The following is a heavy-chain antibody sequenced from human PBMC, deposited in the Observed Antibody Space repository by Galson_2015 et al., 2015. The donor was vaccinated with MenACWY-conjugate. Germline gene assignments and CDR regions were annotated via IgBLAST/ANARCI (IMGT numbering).Heavy chain of an antibody. V-gene: IGHV5-51*01. J-gene: IGHJ6*02. Sequence: QSGAEVIKPGESLQISCTGSGYSFSSYWIGWVRQMPGKGLEWMGLISPGDSNTRYSPSFQGQVTLSADKSITTAYLQWTSLKASDTAMYYCARHPPGGRGMDVWGQGTTVTVSS. D-gene: IGHD1-26*01. CDR2: ISPGDSNT. CDR3: ARHPPGGRGMDV. CDR1: GYSFSSYW.